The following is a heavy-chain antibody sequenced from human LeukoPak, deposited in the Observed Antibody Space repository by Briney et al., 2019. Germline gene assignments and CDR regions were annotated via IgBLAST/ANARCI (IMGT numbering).Heavy chain of an antibody. CDR1: GFTFDDYA. CDR2: INSDGSST. D-gene: IGHD3-22*01. Sequence: GGSLRLSCAASGFTFDDYAMHWVRQVPGKGLEWVSRINSDGSSTGYADSVKGRFTISRDNAKNTLYLQMNSLRAEDTAVYYCARATYYYDSSGYYRSNGAFDIWGQGTMVTVSS. V-gene: IGHV3-74*01. CDR3: ARATYYYDSSGYYRSNGAFDI. J-gene: IGHJ3*02.